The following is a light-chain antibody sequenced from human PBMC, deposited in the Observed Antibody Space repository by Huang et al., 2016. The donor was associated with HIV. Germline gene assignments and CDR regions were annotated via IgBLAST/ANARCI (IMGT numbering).Light chain of an antibody. J-gene: IGKJ4*01. CDR2: GAS. CDR3: QQYGSSPLT. Sequence: EIVLTQSPGTLSLSPGERVTLSCRASQSVSSNFLAWYQQKPGQAPRFLIYGASTRATGVPDRFSGSVSGTDFTLTISRLEPEDFAVYYCQQYGSSPLTFGGGTKVEIK. V-gene: IGKV3-20*01. CDR1: QSVSSNF.